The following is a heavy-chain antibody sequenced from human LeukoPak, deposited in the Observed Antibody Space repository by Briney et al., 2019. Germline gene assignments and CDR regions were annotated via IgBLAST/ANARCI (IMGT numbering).Heavy chain of an antibody. CDR1: GFTFSSYW. D-gene: IGHD3-10*01. CDR3: ALNPDYYGSGSFDY. V-gene: IGHV3-7*01. J-gene: IGHJ4*02. Sequence: GGSLRLSCAASGFTFSSYWMSWVRQAPGKGLEWVADIKEDGNEKYYVDSVKGRFTISRDNAKNSLYLQMNSLRAEDTAVYYCALNPDYYGSGSFDYWGQGTLATVSS. CDR2: IKEDGNEK.